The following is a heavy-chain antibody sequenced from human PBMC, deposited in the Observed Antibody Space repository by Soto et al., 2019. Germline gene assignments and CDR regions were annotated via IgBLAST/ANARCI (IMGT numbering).Heavy chain of an antibody. CDR2: LYDVDAS. D-gene: IGHD1-1*01. V-gene: IGHV3-53*01. CDR3: ATWHEREHAYDV. CDR1: GVTVSGKNY. J-gene: IGHJ3*01. Sequence: GGSLRLSXAASGVTVSGKNYVAWLRQAPGKGLEWVSALYDVDASFYSDSVKGRFTTSSDSSKTTVYLQMNDLRPADTAVYYCATWHEREHAYDVWGQGTTVTVSS.